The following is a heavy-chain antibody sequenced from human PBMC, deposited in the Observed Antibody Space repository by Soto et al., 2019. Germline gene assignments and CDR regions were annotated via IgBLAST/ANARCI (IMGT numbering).Heavy chain of an antibody. CDR3: AMSNSNDLYYHFES. J-gene: IGHJ4*02. D-gene: IGHD3-22*01. CDR1: GFNFDDYA. CDR2: INWNSDTV. V-gene: IGHV3-9*01. Sequence: LRLSCVASGFNFDDYAMHWVRQPPGKGLEWVSGINWNSDTVGYADSVKGRFTVSRDNAKGSLLLQMSSLGPEDTAVYFCAMSNSNDLYYHFESWGQGTPVTVSS.